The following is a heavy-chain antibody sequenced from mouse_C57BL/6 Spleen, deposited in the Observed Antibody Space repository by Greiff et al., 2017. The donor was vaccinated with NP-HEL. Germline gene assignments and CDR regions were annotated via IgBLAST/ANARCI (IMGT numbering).Heavy chain of an antibody. CDR3: AKGGSREDFDY. D-gene: IGHD1-1*01. V-gene: IGHV1-52*01. CDR2: IDPSDSET. CDR1: GYTFTSYW. Sequence: QVQLQQPGAELVRPGSSVKLSCKASGYTFTSYWMHWVKQRPIQGLEWIGNIDPSDSETHYNQKFKDKATLTVDKSSSTAYMPLSSLTSEDSAVYYCAKGGSREDFDYWGQGTTLTVSS. J-gene: IGHJ2*01.